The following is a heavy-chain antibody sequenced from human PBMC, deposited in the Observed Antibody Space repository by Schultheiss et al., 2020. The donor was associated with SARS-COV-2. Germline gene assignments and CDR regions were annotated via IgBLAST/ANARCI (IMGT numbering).Heavy chain of an antibody. D-gene: IGHD5-18*01. J-gene: IGHJ6*03. CDR1: GGSISSSSYY. CDR2: IYYSGST. CDR3: ASRGYSYGGYYYYYMDV. V-gene: IGHV4-39*01. Sequence: SETLSLTCTVSGGSISSSSYYWGWIRQPPGKGLEWIGSIYYSGSTYYNPSLKSRVTISVDTSKNQFSLKLSSVTAADTAVYYCASRGYSYGGYYYYYMDVWGKGTTVTVSS.